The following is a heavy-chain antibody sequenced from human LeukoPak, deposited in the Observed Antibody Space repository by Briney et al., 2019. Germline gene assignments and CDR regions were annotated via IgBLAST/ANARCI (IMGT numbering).Heavy chain of an antibody. D-gene: IGHD1-20*01. CDR1: GYTFADYS. Sequence: ASVQVSCKASGYTFADYSIHWVRQAPGQGLEWMGWINPTNGLTKYAEKFQGRVTMARDKSIDTAFVELTRLNSDDTAIYFCAKDLGGSTFNWNDFDYWGQGTLVTVSS. CDR3: AKDLGGSTFNWNDFDY. J-gene: IGHJ4*02. CDR2: INPTNGLT. V-gene: IGHV1-2*02.